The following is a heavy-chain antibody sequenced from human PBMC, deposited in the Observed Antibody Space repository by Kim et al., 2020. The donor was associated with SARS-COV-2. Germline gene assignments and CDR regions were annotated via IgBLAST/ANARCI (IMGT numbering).Heavy chain of an antibody. J-gene: IGHJ6*02. D-gene: IGHD5-18*01. CDR1: GFTFSSYA. CDR3: AKDRAIQLWASYYYYGMAV. Sequence: GGSLRLSCAASGFTFSSYAMSWVRQAPGKGLEWVSAISGSGGSTYYADSVKGRFTISRDNSKNTLYLQMNSRGAEDTDVYYCAKDRAIQLWASYYYYGMAVWGQGTTVTVSS. CDR2: ISGSGGST. V-gene: IGHV3-23*01.